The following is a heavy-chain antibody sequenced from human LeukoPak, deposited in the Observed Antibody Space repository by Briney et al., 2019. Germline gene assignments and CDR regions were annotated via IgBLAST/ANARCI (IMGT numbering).Heavy chain of an antibody. V-gene: IGHV3-23*01. D-gene: IGHD3-3*01. Sequence: GGSLRLSCAASGFTVSTYYMNWVRQAPGKGLEWVSAISGSGGSTYYADSVKGRFTISRDNSKNTLYLQMNSLRAEDTALYYCAKDAKRNYDFWDRFDYWGQGTLVTVSS. CDR2: ISGSGGST. J-gene: IGHJ4*02. CDR1: GFTVSTYY. CDR3: AKDAKRNYDFWDRFDY.